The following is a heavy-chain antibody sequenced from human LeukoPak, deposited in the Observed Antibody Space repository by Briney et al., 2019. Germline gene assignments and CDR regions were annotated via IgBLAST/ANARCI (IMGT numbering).Heavy chain of an antibody. D-gene: IGHD2-2*01. Sequence: GGSLRLSCAASGFTVSSNYMSWVRQAPGKGLEWVSVIYSGGSTYYADSVKRRFTISRHNSKNTLYLQMNSLRAEDTAVYYCARDLGYCSSTSCYAEDTHYGMYVWGQGTTVTVSS. CDR3: ARDLGYCSSTSCYAEDTHYGMYV. J-gene: IGHJ6*02. CDR2: IYSGGST. CDR1: GFTVSSNY. V-gene: IGHV3-53*04.